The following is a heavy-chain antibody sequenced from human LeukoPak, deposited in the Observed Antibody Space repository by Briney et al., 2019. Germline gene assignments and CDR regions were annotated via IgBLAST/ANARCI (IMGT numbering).Heavy chain of an antibody. CDR1: GYTFTSYG. CDR2: ISAYNGNT. D-gene: IGHD3-22*01. CDR3: AADPYYDSSGYYSDWYFDL. Sequence: ASVKVSCKASGYTFTSYGISWVRQAPGQGLEWMGWISAYNGNTNYAQKFQERVTITRDMSTSTAYMELSSLRSEDTAVYYCAADPYYDSSGYYSDWYFDLWGRGTLVTVSS. J-gene: IGHJ2*01. V-gene: IGHV1-18*01.